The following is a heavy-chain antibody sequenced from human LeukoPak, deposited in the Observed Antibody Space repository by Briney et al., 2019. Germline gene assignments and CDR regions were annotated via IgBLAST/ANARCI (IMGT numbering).Heavy chain of an antibody. Sequence: GGSLRLSCAASGFTFDDYAMHWVRQAPGKGLEWVSGISWNSGSIGYADSVKGRFTISRDNAKNSLYLQMNSLRPEDMALYYCAKADCSSTSCYTDYWGQGTLVTVSS. CDR1: GFTFDDYA. D-gene: IGHD2-2*02. V-gene: IGHV3-9*03. J-gene: IGHJ4*02. CDR2: ISWNSGSI. CDR3: AKADCSSTSCYTDY.